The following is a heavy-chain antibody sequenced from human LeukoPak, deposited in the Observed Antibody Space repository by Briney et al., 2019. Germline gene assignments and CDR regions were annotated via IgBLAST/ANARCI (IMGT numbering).Heavy chain of an antibody. CDR3: AREDSGCYGSGSYYSSDFDY. Sequence: GSSVKVSCKASGGTFSSYAISWVRQAPGQGLEWMGRIIPILGIANYAQKFQGRVTITADKSTSTAYMELSSLRSEDTAVYYCAREDSGCYGSGSYYSSDFDYWGQGTLVTVSS. D-gene: IGHD3-10*01. CDR1: GGTFSSYA. J-gene: IGHJ4*02. V-gene: IGHV1-69*04. CDR2: IIPILGIA.